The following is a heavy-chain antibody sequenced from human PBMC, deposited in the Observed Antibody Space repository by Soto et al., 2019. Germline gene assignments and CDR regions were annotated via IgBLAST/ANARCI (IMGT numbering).Heavy chain of an antibody. V-gene: IGHV3-21*01. J-gene: IGHJ4*02. CDR2: ISSSSSYI. CDR3: ARHPYSIAVAG. CDR1: GFTFSSYS. D-gene: IGHD6-19*01. Sequence: GSLRLSCAASGFTFSSYSMNWVRQAPGEGLEWVSSISSSSSYIYYADSVKGRFTISRDNAKNSLYLQMNSLRAEDTAVYYCARHPYSIAVAGWGQGTLVTVSS.